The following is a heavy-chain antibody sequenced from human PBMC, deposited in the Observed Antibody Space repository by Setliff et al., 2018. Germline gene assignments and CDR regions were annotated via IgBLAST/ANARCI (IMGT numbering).Heavy chain of an antibody. CDR3: AKESLAINTRWLDP. CDR2: VYNSGTT. J-gene: IGHJ5*02. V-gene: IGHV4-61*02. D-gene: IGHD3-3*02. Sequence: SETLSLTCTVSGDSISGGDYYWTWIQQPAGKRLEWIGRVYNSGTTYNAFFASRVTMSIDTSKNQFSLNLNSVTAADTALYYCAKESLAINTRWLDPWGQGILVTV. CDR1: GDSISGGDYY.